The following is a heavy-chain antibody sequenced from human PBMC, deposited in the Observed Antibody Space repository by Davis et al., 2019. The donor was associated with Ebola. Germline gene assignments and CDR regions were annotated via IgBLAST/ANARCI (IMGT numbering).Heavy chain of an antibody. CDR1: GGSISSYY. J-gene: IGHJ4*02. V-gene: IGHV4-34*01. Sequence: PGGSLRLSCTVSGGSISSYYWRWIRQPPGKGLEWIGEINHSGSTNYNPSLKSRVTISVDTSKNQFSLKLSSVTAADTAVYYCARITFGELNPWGQGTLVTVSS. CDR2: INHSGST. CDR3: ARITFGELNP. D-gene: IGHD3-10*01.